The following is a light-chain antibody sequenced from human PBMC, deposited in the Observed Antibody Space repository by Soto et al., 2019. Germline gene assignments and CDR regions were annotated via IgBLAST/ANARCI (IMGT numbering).Light chain of an antibody. J-gene: IGLJ2*01. Sequence: QSVLTQPPSVSGAPGLRVTISCTGSSSNIGAGYDVHWYQQLPGTAPKLLIYGNSNRPSGVPDRFSGSKSGTSASLAITGLQAEDEADYYCQSYDISLSGVIFGGGTQLTVL. V-gene: IGLV1-40*01. CDR1: SSNIGAGYD. CDR2: GNS. CDR3: QSYDISLSGVI.